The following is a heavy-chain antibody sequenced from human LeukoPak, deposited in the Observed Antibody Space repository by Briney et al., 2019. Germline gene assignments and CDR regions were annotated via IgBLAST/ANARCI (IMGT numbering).Heavy chain of an antibody. CDR3: ARVVPAAKNYYYYGMDV. CDR2: IYSGGST. J-gene: IGHJ6*02. D-gene: IGHD2-2*01. CDR1: GFTVSSNC. V-gene: IGHV3-53*01. Sequence: GGSLRLSCAASGFTVSSNCMSWVRQAPGKGLEWVSVIYSGGSTYYADSVKGRFTISRDNSKNTLYLQMNSLRAEDTAVYYCARVVPAAKNYYYYGMDVWGQGTTVTVSS.